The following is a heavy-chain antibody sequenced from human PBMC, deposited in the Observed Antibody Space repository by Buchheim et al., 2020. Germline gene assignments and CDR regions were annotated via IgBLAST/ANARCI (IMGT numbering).Heavy chain of an antibody. V-gene: IGHV3-48*03. D-gene: IGHD2-2*01. CDR1: GFTFSSYE. CDR3: AREYCSSTSCSYFDY. Sequence: EVQLVESGGGLVQPGGSLRLSCAASGFTFSSYEMNWVRQAPGKGLEWVSYIRSSGSTTYYADSVKGRFTISRDNAKNSLYLQMNSLRAEDTAFYYCAREYCSSTSCSYFDYWGQGTL. J-gene: IGHJ4*02. CDR2: IRSSGSTT.